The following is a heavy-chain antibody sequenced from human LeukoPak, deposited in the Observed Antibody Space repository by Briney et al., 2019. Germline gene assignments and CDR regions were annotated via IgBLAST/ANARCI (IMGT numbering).Heavy chain of an antibody. D-gene: IGHD1-20*01. CDR2: IYYSGST. Sequence: PSETLSLTCTVSGGSISSYYWSWIRQPPGKGLEWIGYIYYSGSTNYNPSLKSRVTISVDTSKNQFSLKLSSVTAADTAVYYCARAPLTGTSRLAFDIWGQGAMVTVSS. CDR3: ARAPLTGTSRLAFDI. CDR1: GGSISSYY. J-gene: IGHJ3*02. V-gene: IGHV4-59*01.